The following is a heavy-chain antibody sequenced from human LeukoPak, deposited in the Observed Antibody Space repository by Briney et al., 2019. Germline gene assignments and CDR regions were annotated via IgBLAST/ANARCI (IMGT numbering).Heavy chain of an antibody. CDR1: GYTFTGYY. V-gene: IGHV1-2*02. CDR3: ARFLPGIAY. CDR2: INPTSDDT. J-gene: IGHJ4*02. Sequence: GASLKLSCKASGYTFTGYYMHWVRQAPGQGLEWMAWINPTSDDTNYAHNVQGRVTMTRDTSISTAYMELSRLRSDDTAVFYWARFLPGIAYWGRGTLVTVSS.